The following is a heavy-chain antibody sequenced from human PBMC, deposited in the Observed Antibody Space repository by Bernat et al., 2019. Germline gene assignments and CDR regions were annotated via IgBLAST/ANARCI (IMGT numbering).Heavy chain of an antibody. J-gene: IGHJ4*02. D-gene: IGHD3-10*01. CDR3: ARDWGATYYGSGSYSHFDY. CDR2: IYYSGST. CDR1: GGSISSSSYY. Sequence: QLQLQESGPGLVKPSETLSLTCTVSGGSISSSSYYWGWIRQPPGKGLEWIGYIYYSGSTNYNPSLKSRVTISVDTSKNQFSLKLSSVTAADTAVYYCARDWGATYYGSGSYSHFDYWGQGTLVTVSS. V-gene: IGHV4-61*05.